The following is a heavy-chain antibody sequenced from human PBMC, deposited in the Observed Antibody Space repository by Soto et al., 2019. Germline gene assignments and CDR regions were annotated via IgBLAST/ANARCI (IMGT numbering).Heavy chain of an antibody. D-gene: IGHD6-19*01. J-gene: IGHJ3*02. Sequence: GGSLRLSCTSSEFTFSSYAMSLVRHAPGKLLGWFSAVSGSGCRTYYADSVKGRFTISRDNSKNTLYLQMNSLRAEDTAVYYCPLAVAGVAFDIWGQGTMVTVSS. CDR2: VSGSGCRT. CDR1: EFTFSSYA. CDR3: PLAVAGVAFDI. V-gene: IGHV3-23*01.